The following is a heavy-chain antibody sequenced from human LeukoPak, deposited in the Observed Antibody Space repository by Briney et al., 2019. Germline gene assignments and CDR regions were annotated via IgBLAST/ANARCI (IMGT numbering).Heavy chain of an antibody. V-gene: IGHV4-34*01. CDR3: ARDKQLVRGFYYYYYYMDV. Sequence: KPSETLSLTCAVYGGSFSGCYWSWIRQPPGKGLEWIGEINHSGSTNYNPSLKSRVTISVDTSKNQFSLKLSSVTAADTAVYYCARDKQLVRGFYYYYYYMDVWGKGTTVTVSS. CDR1: GGSFSGCY. D-gene: IGHD6-6*01. J-gene: IGHJ6*03. CDR2: INHSGST.